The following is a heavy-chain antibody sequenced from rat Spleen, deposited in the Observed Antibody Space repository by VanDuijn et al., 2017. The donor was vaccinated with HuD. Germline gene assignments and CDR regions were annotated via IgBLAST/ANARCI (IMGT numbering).Heavy chain of an antibody. CDR2: ISPSGGST. Sequence: EVQLVESGGDLVQPGRSLKLSCAASGFTFSDYYMAWVRQAPTKGLEWVASISPSGGSTHYRDSVKGRFTISRDNAESTLYLQMNSLRSEDTATYYCARHGVNYGAYNWFAYWGQGTLVTVSS. J-gene: IGHJ3*01. V-gene: IGHV5-25*01. CDR3: ARHGVNYGAYNWFAY. CDR1: GFTFSDYY. D-gene: IGHD1-11*01.